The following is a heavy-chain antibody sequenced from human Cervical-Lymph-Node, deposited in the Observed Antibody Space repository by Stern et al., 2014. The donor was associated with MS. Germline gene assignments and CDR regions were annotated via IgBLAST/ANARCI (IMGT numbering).Heavy chain of an antibody. Sequence: QVQLVESGGGLVKPGESLRLSCAASGFTFSDHYMRWVRQAPGKGLEWISYISRHGDTIYYADSVKGRFTIARDTVKNSLYLQINSLRAEDAALYYCARGGSAYYYGMDVWGQGTAVTVSS. J-gene: IGHJ6*02. D-gene: IGHD5-12*01. CDR3: ARGGSAYYYGMDV. CDR2: ISRHGDTI. CDR1: GFTFSDHY. V-gene: IGHV3-11*01.